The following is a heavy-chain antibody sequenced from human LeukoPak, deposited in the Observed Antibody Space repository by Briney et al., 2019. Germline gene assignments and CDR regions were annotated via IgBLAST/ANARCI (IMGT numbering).Heavy chain of an antibody. V-gene: IGHV3-74*01. CDR3: TTIYSGSVDY. CDR2: INGDGSRT. CDR1: GFTFSTNW. J-gene: IGHJ4*02. Sequence: GGSLRLSCAASGFTFSTNWMHWVRQAPGKGLVWVSRINGDGSRTNYADSVEGRFTISRDNAKNTLFLQMNSLRAEDTAVYYCTTIYSGSVDYWGQGTLVTVSS. D-gene: IGHD5-12*01.